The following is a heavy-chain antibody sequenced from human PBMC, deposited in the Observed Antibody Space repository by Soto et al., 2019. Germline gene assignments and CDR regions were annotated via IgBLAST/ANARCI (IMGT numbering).Heavy chain of an antibody. J-gene: IGHJ4*02. Sequence: QVRLVQSGAEVKKPGASVRVSCKASGDGFSNYGFSWVRQAPGQGLEWLGWISAYDGQTNYTKKFQGRVTMTTDTSSSTAFMELRSLRSDDTAVYYCARVWYYDSSGYYAFDYWGLGTLVTVSA. CDR1: GDGFSNYG. CDR2: ISAYDGQT. D-gene: IGHD3-22*01. V-gene: IGHV1-18*01. CDR3: ARVWYYDSSGYYAFDY.